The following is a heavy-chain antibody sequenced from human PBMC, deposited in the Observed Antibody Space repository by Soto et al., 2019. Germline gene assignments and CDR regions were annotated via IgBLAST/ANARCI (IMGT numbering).Heavy chain of an antibody. Sequence: QVQLVQSGAEVKKPGASVKVSCKASGYTFTGYYMHWVRQAPGQGLEWMGWINPNSGGTNYAQKFQGRVTMTRDKSISTAYMELSRLRSDDTAVYYCARVGSGSYYISYYYGMDVWGQGTTVTVSS. D-gene: IGHD3-10*01. CDR1: GYTFTGYY. V-gene: IGHV1-2*02. CDR2: INPNSGGT. CDR3: ARVGSGSYYISYYYGMDV. J-gene: IGHJ6*02.